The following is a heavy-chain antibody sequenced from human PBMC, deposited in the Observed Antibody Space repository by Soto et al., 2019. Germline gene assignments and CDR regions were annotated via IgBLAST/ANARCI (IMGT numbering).Heavy chain of an antibody. J-gene: IGHJ4*02. CDR2: IHHSGSS. V-gene: IGHV4-34*01. Sequence: SETLSLTCAVNGGSFSDHYWTWIRQPPGKGMEWIGEIHHSGSSHYNPSFKSRPTISLDTSKNQFSLDLRSVTAADTAVYYCAGPPLIKSGGFKFFFDFGGRGPLVPVSS. CDR3: AGPPLIKSGGFKFFFDF. CDR1: GGSFSDHY. D-gene: IGHD3-16*01.